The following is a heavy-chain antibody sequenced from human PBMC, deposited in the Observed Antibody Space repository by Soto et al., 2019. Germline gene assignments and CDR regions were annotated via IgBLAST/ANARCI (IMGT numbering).Heavy chain of an antibody. J-gene: IGHJ3*01. Sequence: QVQLVQSGAEVKKPGSSVKVSCKTSGGTFSDYSISWVRQAPGQGLEWRGLIIPILGTPNYAPKFQGRVKIIADKSTSTAYMEMSGLMSEDTAVYYCARPPSPAAAGDFDLWGQGTMVTVSS. CDR1: GGTFSDYS. V-gene: IGHV1-69*08. CDR3: ARPPSPAAAGDFDL. D-gene: IGHD4-17*01. CDR2: IIPILGTP.